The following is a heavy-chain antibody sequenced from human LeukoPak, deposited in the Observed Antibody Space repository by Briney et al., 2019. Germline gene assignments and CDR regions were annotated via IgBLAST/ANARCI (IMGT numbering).Heavy chain of an antibody. CDR2: IYTSGST. Sequence: SETLSLTCTVSGGSISSYYWSWIRQPAGKGLEWIGRIYTSGSTNYNPSLKSRVTMSVDTSKNQFSLKLSSVTAADTAVYYCARVVTTATTGTGWSYYYYYYMDVWGKGTTVTISS. J-gene: IGHJ6*03. D-gene: IGHD4-17*01. CDR3: ARVVTTATTGTGWSYYYYYYMDV. V-gene: IGHV4-4*07. CDR1: GGSISSYY.